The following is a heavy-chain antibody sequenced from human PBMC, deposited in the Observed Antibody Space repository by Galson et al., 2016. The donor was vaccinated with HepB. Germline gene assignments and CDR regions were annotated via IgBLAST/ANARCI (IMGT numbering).Heavy chain of an antibody. J-gene: IGHJ4*02. CDR1: GFTFSTYW. CDR2: IKQDGSEK. V-gene: IGHV3-7*03. Sequence: SLRLSCAASGFTFSTYWMSWVRQAPGKGLEWVANIKQDGSEKDYVDSVKGRFTISRDNAKNSLYLQMNSLRDDDTALYFCAREGGCSGDSCYYPDYWGRGTLVTVSS. CDR3: AREGGCSGDSCYYPDY. D-gene: IGHD2-2*01.